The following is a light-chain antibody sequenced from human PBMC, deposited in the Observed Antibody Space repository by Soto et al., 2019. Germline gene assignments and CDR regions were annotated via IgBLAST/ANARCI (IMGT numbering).Light chain of an antibody. CDR1: QDISNY. J-gene: IGKJ5*01. Sequence: DIQMTQSPSSLSASVGDRVTITCQASQDISNYLNWYQQKPGNAPKLLIYDASNLETGVPSRYRVSGSRTDFTFTISSLHPEDLATYHCQQYDNLPITFGQGTRLEIK. CDR3: QQYDNLPIT. V-gene: IGKV1-33*01. CDR2: DAS.